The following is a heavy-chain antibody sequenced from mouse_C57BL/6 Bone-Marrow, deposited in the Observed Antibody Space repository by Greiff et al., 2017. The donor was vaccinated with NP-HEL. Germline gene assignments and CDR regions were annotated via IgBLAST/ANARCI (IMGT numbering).Heavy chain of an antibody. CDR3: ARSKDYDDGLDY. D-gene: IGHD2-4*01. V-gene: IGHV1-81*01. Sequence: QVQLQQSGAELARPGASVKLSCKASGYTFTSYGISWVKQRTGPGLEWIGDIYPRSGNTYYNEKFKGKAPLTADKSSSTAYMELRRLTSEDYAVYFCARSKDYDDGLDYWGQGTTLTVSS. CDR2: IYPRSGNT. CDR1: GYTFTSYG. J-gene: IGHJ2*01.